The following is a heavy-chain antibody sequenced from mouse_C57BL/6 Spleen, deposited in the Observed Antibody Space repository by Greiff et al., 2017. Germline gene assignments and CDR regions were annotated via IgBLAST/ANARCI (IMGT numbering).Heavy chain of an antibody. CDR3: ARVTTVVARYFDV. D-gene: IGHD1-1*01. J-gene: IGHJ1*03. V-gene: IGHV1-69*01. CDR2: IDPSDSYT. CDR1: GYTFTSYW. Sequence: QVQLKQPGAELVMPGASVKLSCKASGYTFTSYWMHWVKQRPGQGLEWIGEIDPSDSYTNYNQKFKGKSTLTVDKSSSTAYMQLSSLTSEDSAVXYCARVTTVVARYFDVWGTGTTVTVSS.